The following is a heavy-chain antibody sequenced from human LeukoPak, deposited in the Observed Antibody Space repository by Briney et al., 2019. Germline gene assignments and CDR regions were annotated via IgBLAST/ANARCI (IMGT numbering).Heavy chain of an antibody. J-gene: IGHJ5*02. Sequence: PSETLSLTCTVSGGSISSGSYYWGWKRQRAGKGREGIGRIYTSGSTNYNPSLKSRVTISVDTSNNQFSLKLSSVTAADTAVYYCARNKQLGISTDNWFDPWGQGTLVTVSS. D-gene: IGHD6-6*01. CDR3: ARNKQLGISTDNWFDP. CDR1: GGSISSGSYY. V-gene: IGHV4-61*02. CDR2: IYTSGST.